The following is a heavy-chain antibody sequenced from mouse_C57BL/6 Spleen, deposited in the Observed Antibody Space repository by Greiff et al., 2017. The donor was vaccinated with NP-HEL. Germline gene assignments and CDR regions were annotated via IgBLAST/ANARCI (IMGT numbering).Heavy chain of an antibody. Sequence: QVQLKQPGTELVKPGASVKLSCKASGYTFTSYWMHWVKQRPGQGLEWIGNINPSNGGTNYNEKFKSKATLTVDKSSSTAYMQLSSLTSEDSAVYYCANPLRGYDGSFAYWGQGTLVTVSA. V-gene: IGHV1-53*01. CDR1: GYTFTSYW. D-gene: IGHD2-2*01. CDR3: ANPLRGYDGSFAY. J-gene: IGHJ3*01. CDR2: INPSNGGT.